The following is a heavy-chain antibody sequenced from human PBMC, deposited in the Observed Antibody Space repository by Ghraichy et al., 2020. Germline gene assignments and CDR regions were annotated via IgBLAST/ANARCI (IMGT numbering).Heavy chain of an antibody. CDR2: IYSVVNT. V-gene: IGHV4-59*13. Sequence: SETLSLTCTVSGDSTSNYYWNWIRQPPGKGLEWIGYIYSVVNTNYNPSLKSRVTMSVDTSKKQFSLTLSSVTAADTAVYYCARATYVGVFYSFDHWGQGALVTASS. CDR3: ARATYVGVFYSFDH. D-gene: IGHD1-26*01. CDR1: GDSTSNYY. J-gene: IGHJ4*02.